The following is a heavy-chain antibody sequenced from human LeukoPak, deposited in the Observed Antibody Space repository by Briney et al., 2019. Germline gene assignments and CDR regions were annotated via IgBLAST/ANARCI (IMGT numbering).Heavy chain of an antibody. CDR2: INHSGST. J-gene: IGHJ6*02. Sequence: PSETLSLTCAVYGGSFSGYYWSWIRQLPGKGLEWIGEINHSGSTNYNPSLKSRVTISADTSKNQFSLKLSSVTAADTAVYYCARAGYSSSPRYYYYYGMDVWGQGTTVTVSS. V-gene: IGHV4-34*01. CDR1: GGSFSGYY. CDR3: ARAGYSSSPRYYYYYGMDV. D-gene: IGHD6-6*01.